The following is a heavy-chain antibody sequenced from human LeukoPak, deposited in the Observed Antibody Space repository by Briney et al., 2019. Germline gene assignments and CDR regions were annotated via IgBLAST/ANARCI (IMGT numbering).Heavy chain of an antibody. V-gene: IGHV3-30*03. Sequence: GSLRLSCAASRFTFSTYDMHWVRQAPGKGLEWVALISYDGNNKYYVDSVKGRFTISRDNSKNTLYLQMNSLRAEDTAVYYCATQYCSGGSCYSAYWGQGTLVTVSS. J-gene: IGHJ4*02. D-gene: IGHD2-15*01. CDR3: ATQYCSGGSCYSAY. CDR1: RFTFSTYD. CDR2: ISYDGNNK.